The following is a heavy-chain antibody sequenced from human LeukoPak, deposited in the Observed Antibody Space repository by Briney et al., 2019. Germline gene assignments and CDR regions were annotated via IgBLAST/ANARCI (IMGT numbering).Heavy chain of an antibody. D-gene: IGHD6-13*01. J-gene: IGHJ3*02. CDR1: GGSISSGGYY. CDR3: ARDEYSSSWPRIDI. V-gene: IGHV4-30-2*01. CDR2: VYHSGST. Sequence: SETLALTCTVSGGSISSGGYYWSWIRQPPGKGLEWIGYVYHSGSTYYNPSLKSRVTISVDRSKNQFSLKLSSVTAADTAVYYCARDEYSSSWPRIDIWGQGTMVTVSS.